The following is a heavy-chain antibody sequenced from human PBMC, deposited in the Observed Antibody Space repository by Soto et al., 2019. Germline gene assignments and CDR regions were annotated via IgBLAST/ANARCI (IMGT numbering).Heavy chain of an antibody. J-gene: IGHJ3*02. CDR1: GFTFSSYG. CDR2: IWYDGSNK. V-gene: IGHV3-33*01. CDR3: ARTYYYDSSGYFDAFDI. Sequence: QVQLVESGGGVVQPGRSLRLSCAASGFTFSSYGMHWVRQAPGKGLEWVAVIWYDGSNKYYADSVKGRFTISRDNSKNTLCLQMNSLRAEDTAVYYCARTYYYDSSGYFDAFDIWGQGTMVTVSS. D-gene: IGHD3-22*01.